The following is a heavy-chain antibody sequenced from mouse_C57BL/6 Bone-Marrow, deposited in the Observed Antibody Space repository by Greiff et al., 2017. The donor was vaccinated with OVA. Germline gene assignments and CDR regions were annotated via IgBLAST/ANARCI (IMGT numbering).Heavy chain of an antibody. CDR2: ISYSGIT. Sequence: EVKLQESGPGLAKPSQPLSLTCSVTGYSITSDYWNCIRKFPGNKLEYMGYISYSGITYHNPSLKSRISITRDTSKNPYYLQLNSVTTEDTATYYCASYDGYYVKDYWGQGTTLTVSS. J-gene: IGHJ2*01. CDR1: GYSITSDY. CDR3: ASYDGYYVKDY. V-gene: IGHV3-8*01. D-gene: IGHD2-3*01.